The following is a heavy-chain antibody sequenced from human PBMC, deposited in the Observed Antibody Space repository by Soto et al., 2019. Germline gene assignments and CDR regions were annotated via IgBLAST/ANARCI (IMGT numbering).Heavy chain of an antibody. V-gene: IGHV4-4*02. J-gene: IGHJ4*02. CDR2: IHHGGST. D-gene: IGHD5-12*01. CDR3: AKDFFIRATSGYDFSISPDY. CDR1: GGSISSSNW. Sequence: SETLSLTCAVSGGSISSSNWWSWVRQPPGKGLEWIGEIHHGGSTKYNPSLKSRVTISVDKSKNQFSLKLTSVTAADTAVYYCAKDFFIRATSGYDFSISPDYWGQGTLVSVSS.